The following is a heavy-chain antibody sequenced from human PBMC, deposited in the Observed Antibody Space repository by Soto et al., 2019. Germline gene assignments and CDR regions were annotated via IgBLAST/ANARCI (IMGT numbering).Heavy chain of an antibody. CDR3: ARDTGYYDFENYYYGMDV. V-gene: IGHV3-53*01. CDR1: GFTVSSNY. D-gene: IGHD3-3*01. J-gene: IGHJ6*02. CDR2: IYSGGST. Sequence: PGGSLRLSCAASGFTVSSNYMSWVRQAPGKGLEWVSVIYSGGSTYYADSVKGRFNISRDNSKNTLYLQMNSLRAEDTAVYYCARDTGYYDFENYYYGMDVWGQGTTVTVSS.